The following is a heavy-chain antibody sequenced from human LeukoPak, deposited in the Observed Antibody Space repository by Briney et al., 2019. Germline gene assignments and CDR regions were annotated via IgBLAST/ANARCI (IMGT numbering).Heavy chain of an antibody. Sequence: SETLSLTCAVYGGSFSGYHWSWIRQPPGKGLEWIGEINHSGSTNYNPSLKSRVTISVDTSKNQFSLKLSSVTAADTAVYYCARGRCSSTSCRLPFDPWGQGTLVTVSS. CDR2: INHSGST. V-gene: IGHV4-34*01. D-gene: IGHD2-2*01. CDR1: GGSFSGYH. CDR3: ARGRCSSTSCRLPFDP. J-gene: IGHJ5*02.